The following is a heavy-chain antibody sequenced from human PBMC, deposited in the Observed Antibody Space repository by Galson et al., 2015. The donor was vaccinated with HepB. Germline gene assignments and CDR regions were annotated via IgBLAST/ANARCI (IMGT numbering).Heavy chain of an antibody. CDR1: GFTFSGYA. J-gene: IGHJ4*02. Sequence: SLRLSCAASGFTFSGYAMSWVRQAPGKGLEWVSAISSSGGSTYYADSVKGRFTISRDNSKNTLYLQMNSLRAEDTAVYYCAKDPDSSGYYSKIDYWGQGTLVTVSS. V-gene: IGHV3-23*01. CDR3: AKDPDSSGYYSKIDY. D-gene: IGHD3-22*01. CDR2: ISSSGGST.